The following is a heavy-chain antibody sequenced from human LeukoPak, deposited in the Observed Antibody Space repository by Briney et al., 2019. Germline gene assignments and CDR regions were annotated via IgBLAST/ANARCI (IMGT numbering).Heavy chain of an antibody. J-gene: IGHJ3*02. Sequence: SETLSLTCTVSGFSISNDYYWGWIRQPPGKGLEWTATIYHVGSTYYNPSLKSRVTISLDTSKNQFSLNLSSVTAADRAVYYCARGSFYYGDYASFHIWGQGTMVTVSS. CDR1: GFSISNDYY. CDR3: ARGSFYYGDYASFHI. D-gene: IGHD4-17*01. V-gene: IGHV4-38-2*02. CDR2: IYHVGST.